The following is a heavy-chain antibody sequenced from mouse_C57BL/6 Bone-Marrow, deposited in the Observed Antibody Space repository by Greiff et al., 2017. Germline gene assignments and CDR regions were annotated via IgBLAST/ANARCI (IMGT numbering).Heavy chain of an antibody. CDR3: ARFWAPAWFAY. Sequence: EVHLVESGGGLVQPGGSLKLSCAASGFTFSSSAMSWVRQTPEKRLEWVANISDGGSYTYYPDNVKGRFTISRDNAKNNLYLQMSHLQSEDTAMYYGARFWAPAWFAYWGQGTLVTVSA. D-gene: IGHD4-1*01. V-gene: IGHV5-4*01. J-gene: IGHJ3*01. CDR1: GFTFSSSA. CDR2: ISDGGSYT.